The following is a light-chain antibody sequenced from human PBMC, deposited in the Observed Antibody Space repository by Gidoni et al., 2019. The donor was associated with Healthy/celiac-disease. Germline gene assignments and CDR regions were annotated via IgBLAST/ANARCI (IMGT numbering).Light chain of an antibody. Sequence: PGERATLSCRASQSVSSNLAWYQQKPGQAPRLLIYGASTRATGIPARFSGSGSGTEFTLTISSLQSEDFAVYYCQQYNNWPSLTFGGGTKVEIK. V-gene: IGKV3-15*01. CDR3: QQYNNWPSLT. CDR1: QSVSSN. CDR2: GAS. J-gene: IGKJ4*01.